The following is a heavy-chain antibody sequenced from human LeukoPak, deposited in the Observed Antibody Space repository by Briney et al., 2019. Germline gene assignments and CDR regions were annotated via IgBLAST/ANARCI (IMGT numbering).Heavy chain of an antibody. V-gene: IGHV4-59*01. CDR2: IYYSGST. J-gene: IGHJ3*02. CDR3: ARDSTSSYCGGDCYAFDI. D-gene: IGHD2-21*02. Sequence: NPSETLSLTCTVSGGSISSYYWSWIRQPPGKGLEWIGYIYYSGSTNYNPSLKSRVTISVDTSKNQFSLKLSSVTAADTAVYYCARDSTSSYCGGDCYAFDIWGQGTMVTVSS. CDR1: GGSISSYY.